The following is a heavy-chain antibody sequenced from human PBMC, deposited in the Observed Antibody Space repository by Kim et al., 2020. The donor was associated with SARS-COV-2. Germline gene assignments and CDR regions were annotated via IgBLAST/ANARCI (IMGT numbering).Heavy chain of an antibody. D-gene: IGHD3-10*01. J-gene: IGHJ6*02. V-gene: IGHV3-7*01. CDR2: EGGQK. Sequence: EGGQKYYADYVKGRFTISRDNAKNSVYMQMNSLRAEDTAVYYCARGGSVVWGQGTTVIVSS. CDR3: ARGGSVV.